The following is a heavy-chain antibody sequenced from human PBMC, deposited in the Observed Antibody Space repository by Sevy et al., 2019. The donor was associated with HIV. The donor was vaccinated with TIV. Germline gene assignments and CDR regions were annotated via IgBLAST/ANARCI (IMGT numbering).Heavy chain of an antibody. CDR2: IKGDGSEK. V-gene: IGHV3-7*01. D-gene: IGHD2-15*01. Sequence: GGSLRLSCAASGFKFSSYWMTWVRRAPGKGLEWVANIKGDGSEKEYVDSVRGRFIVSRDNAKNLLYLQLNSLSADDTAIYYCSREWHCSDSICHTPSDYWGQGTPVTVSS. J-gene: IGHJ4*02. CDR3: SREWHCSDSICHTPSDY. CDR1: GFKFSSYW.